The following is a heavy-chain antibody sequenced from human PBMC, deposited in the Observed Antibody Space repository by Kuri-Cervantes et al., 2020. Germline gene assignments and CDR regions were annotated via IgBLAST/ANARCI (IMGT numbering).Heavy chain of an antibody. Sequence: GSLRLSCTVSGGSVSSGSYYWSWIRQPPGKGLEWIGYIYYSGSTNYNPSLKSRVTISVDTSKNQFSLKLSSVTAADTAVYYCARRGSGWSLVYWGQGTLVTVSS. CDR2: IYYSGST. D-gene: IGHD6-19*01. CDR1: GGSVSSGSYY. V-gene: IGHV4-61*01. J-gene: IGHJ4*02. CDR3: ARRGSGWSLVY.